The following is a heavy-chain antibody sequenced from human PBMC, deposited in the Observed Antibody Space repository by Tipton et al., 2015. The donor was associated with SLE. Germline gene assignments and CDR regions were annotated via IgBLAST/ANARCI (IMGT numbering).Heavy chain of an antibody. D-gene: IGHD5-18*01. CDR2: IHHGGST. J-gene: IGHJ2*01. Sequence: TLSLTCTVSGGPISSNTYYWGWIRQPPGKGLEWIGTIHHGGSTYDNPSLKSRVTISVDTTTNQFSLKLRSVTATDTAVYFCARSLYGYRWYFDLWGRGTLVAVSS. V-gene: IGHV4-39*01. CDR1: GGPISSNTYY. CDR3: ARSLYGYRWYFDL.